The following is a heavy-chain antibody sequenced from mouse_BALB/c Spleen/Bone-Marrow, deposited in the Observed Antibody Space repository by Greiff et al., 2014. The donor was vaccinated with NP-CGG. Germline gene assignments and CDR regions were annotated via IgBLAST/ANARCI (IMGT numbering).Heavy chain of an antibody. CDR1: GFTFSSYA. CDR2: ISSGGRYT. J-gene: IGHJ3*01. Sequence: EVKLMESGGGLVKPGGSLKLSCAASGFTFSSYAMSWVRQTPEKRLEWVATISSGGRYTYYFDSVKGRITIPRDNAKNTLYLQMISLRSSDTAMYYCARRKANYEEFDYWGQGTLVTVSA. V-gene: IGHV5-9-3*01. D-gene: IGHD2-4*01. CDR3: ARRKANYEEFDY.